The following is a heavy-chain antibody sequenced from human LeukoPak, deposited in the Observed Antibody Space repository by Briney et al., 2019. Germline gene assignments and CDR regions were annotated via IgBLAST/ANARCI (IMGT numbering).Heavy chain of an antibody. CDR1: GDSLSTSSAA. CDR2: TYYRSKWYN. J-gene: IGHJ4*02. V-gene: IGHV6-1*01. D-gene: IGHD6-13*01. Sequence: SQTLSLTCAISGDSLSTSSAAWTWIRQSPSRGLEWLGRTYYRSKWYNDYAVSVKSRIAINPDTSKNQFSLQLNSVTPEDTAVYFCARERSSWYYLDYWGQGMLVTVSS. CDR3: ARERSSWYYLDY.